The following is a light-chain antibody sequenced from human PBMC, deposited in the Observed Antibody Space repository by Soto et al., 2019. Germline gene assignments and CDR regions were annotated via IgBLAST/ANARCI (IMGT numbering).Light chain of an antibody. CDR3: QQRSNWPRFT. Sequence: EIVLTQSPATLSLSPGERATLSCRASQSVSTYLAWYQQKPGQAPRLLIYDASNRATGIPARCSGSGSGTDFTLTISSLEPEDFAVYYRQQRSNWPRFTVGQGTKVEIK. V-gene: IGKV3-11*01. J-gene: IGKJ2*01. CDR1: QSVSTY. CDR2: DAS.